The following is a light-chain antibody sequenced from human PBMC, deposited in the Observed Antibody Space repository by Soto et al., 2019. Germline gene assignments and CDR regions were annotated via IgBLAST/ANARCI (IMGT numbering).Light chain of an antibody. CDR3: QQYGSSPWT. Sequence: EIMLTQSPGTLSLSPGERAALSCRASQSVNNNFLAWYQQKPGQAPSLLIYGTSSRATGIPDRFSGSGSGTDFTLTISRLEPEDFAVYYCQQYGSSPWTFGQGTKVDIK. V-gene: IGKV3-20*01. CDR1: QSVNNNF. CDR2: GTS. J-gene: IGKJ1*01.